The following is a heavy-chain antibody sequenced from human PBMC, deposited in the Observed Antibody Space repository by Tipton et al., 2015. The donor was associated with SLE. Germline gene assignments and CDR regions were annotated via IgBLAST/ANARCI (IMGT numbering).Heavy chain of an antibody. Sequence: TLSLTCSVSGGSISSNYWIWIRQPPGKGLEWIGYISYGGGTNYNPSLKSRVTISVDTAKNQFSLKLTSVTAADTAVYYCEGTKDVFDVWGLGTTVTVSS. CDR2: ISYGGGT. J-gene: IGHJ3*01. D-gene: IGHD2-8*01. V-gene: IGHV4-59*08. CDR1: GGSISSNY. CDR3: EGTKDVFDV.